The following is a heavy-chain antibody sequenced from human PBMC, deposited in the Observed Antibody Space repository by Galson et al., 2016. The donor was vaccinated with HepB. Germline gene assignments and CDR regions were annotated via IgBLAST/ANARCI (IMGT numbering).Heavy chain of an antibody. Sequence: SLRLSCAASGFTFRNFWMNWVRQAPGEGLEWVGTIMEDGVAKFYVDSVKGRFTISRDNAKNSVYLQMNSLRADDTAVYYCARVFRSGKQMDVWGQGTTVTVSS. CDR1: GFTFRNFW. D-gene: IGHD3-10*01. CDR3: ARVFRSGKQMDV. CDR2: IMEDGVAK. V-gene: IGHV3-7*01. J-gene: IGHJ6*02.